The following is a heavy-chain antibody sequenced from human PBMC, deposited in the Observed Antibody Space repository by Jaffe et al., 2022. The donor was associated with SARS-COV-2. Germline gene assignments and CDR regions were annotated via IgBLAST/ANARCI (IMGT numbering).Heavy chain of an antibody. V-gene: IGHV3-21*01. CDR3: ARGGRLYDIVTGPRGDYMDI. D-gene: IGHD3-9*01. CDR2: ITSSSSYM. J-gene: IGHJ6*03. Sequence: EVQLVESGGGLVKPGGSLRLSCVASGFTFSSYSFIWVRQAPGKGLEWVSYITSSSSYMYYADSVKGRFTISRDNAKNSLYLQINGLRAEDTAVYYCARGGRLYDIVTGPRGDYMDIWGRGTTVTVSS. CDR1: GFTFSSYS.